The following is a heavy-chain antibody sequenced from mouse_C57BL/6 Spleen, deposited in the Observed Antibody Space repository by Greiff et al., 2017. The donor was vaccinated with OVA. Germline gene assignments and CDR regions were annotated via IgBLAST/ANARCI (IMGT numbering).Heavy chain of an antibody. Sequence: EVQLQQSGPELVKPGASVKISCKASGYTFTDYYMNWVKQSHGKSLAWIGDISTSNGGTSYNQKVKGRATLSVDNASSTAYMGLRSLTSEDSAVYNYARGGSTMITCGWFDVWGKGTTVTVSS. V-gene: IGHV1-26*01. CDR3: ARGGSTMITCGWFDV. D-gene: IGHD2-4*01. CDR1: GYTFTDYY. CDR2: ISTSNGGT. J-gene: IGHJ1*03.